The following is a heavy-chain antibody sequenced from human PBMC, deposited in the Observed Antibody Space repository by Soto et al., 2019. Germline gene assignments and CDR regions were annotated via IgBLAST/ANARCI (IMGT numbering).Heavy chain of an antibody. CDR2: IWYDGSNK. V-gene: IGHV3-33*01. D-gene: IGHD3-10*01. CDR3: AREHGSGPYYYYGMDV. CDR1: GFTFSSYG. J-gene: IGHJ6*02. Sequence: QPGGSLRLSCAASGFTFSSYGMHWVRQAPGKGLEWVAVIWYDGSNKYYADSVKGRFTISRDNSKNTLYLQMNSLRAEDTAVYYCAREHGSGPYYYYGMDVWGQGTTVTVSS.